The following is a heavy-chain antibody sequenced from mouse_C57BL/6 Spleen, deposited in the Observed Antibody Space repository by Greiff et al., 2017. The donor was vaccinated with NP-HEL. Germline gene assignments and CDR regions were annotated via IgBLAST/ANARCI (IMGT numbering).Heavy chain of an antibody. CDR3: ARSVSVVTSGDAMGY. CDR1: GFNIKNTY. J-gene: IGHJ4*01. V-gene: IGHV14-3*01. Sequence: EVQGVESVAELVRPGASVKLSCTASGFNIKNTYMHWVKQRPEQGLEWIGRIDPANGNTKYDPKFQGKATITADTSSNTAYLQLSSLTSEDTAMYYCARSVSVVTSGDAMGYWGQGTSVTVSS. CDR2: IDPANGNT. D-gene: IGHD2-10*02.